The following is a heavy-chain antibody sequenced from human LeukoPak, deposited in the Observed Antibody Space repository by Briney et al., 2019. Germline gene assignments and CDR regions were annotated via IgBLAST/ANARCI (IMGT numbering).Heavy chain of an antibody. CDR2: ISGSGGST. CDR3: AKDGTDYYGSGSDY. J-gene: IGHJ4*02. CDR1: GFTFSSYA. V-gene: IGHV3-23*01. Sequence: GGSLRLSCAASGFTFSSYAMSWVRQAPGKGLEWVSAISGSGGSTYYADSVKGRFTIPRDNSKNTLYLQMNSLRAEDTAVYYCAKDGTDYYGSGSDYWGQGTLVTVSS. D-gene: IGHD3-10*01.